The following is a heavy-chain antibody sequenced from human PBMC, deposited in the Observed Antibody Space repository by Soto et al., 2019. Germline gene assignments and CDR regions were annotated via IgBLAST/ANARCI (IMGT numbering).Heavy chain of an antibody. CDR1: GGSISSGGYS. D-gene: IGHD2-15*01. CDR3: AILPGP. V-gene: IGHV4-30-2*01. Sequence: PSETLSLTCAVSGGSISSGGYSWSWIRQPPGKGLEWIGYIYHSGSTYYNPSLKSRVTISVDRSKNQFSLKLGSVTAADTAVYYCAILPGPWGQGTLVTVSS. J-gene: IGHJ5*02. CDR2: IYHSGST.